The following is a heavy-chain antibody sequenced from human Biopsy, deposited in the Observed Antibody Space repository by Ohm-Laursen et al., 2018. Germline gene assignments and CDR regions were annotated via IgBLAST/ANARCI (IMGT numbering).Heavy chain of an antibody. J-gene: IGHJ4*02. V-gene: IGHV1-2*02. CDR1: AYSFGDHR. CDR3: TSKLDYSSGYPY. D-gene: IGHD3-22*01. CDR2: INPQSGGE. Sequence: GASVKVSCKASAYSFGDHRIHWVRQAPGQGLEWMGWINPQSGGEHYAQKFKDRVTMTRDTSISTAYMELSSLRSDDTAVYYCTSKLDYSSGYPYWGQGTLVTVSS.